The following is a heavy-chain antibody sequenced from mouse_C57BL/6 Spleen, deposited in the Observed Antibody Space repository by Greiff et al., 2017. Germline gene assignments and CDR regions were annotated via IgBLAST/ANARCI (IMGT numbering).Heavy chain of an antibody. Sequence: VQLQQPGAELVRPGTSVKLSCKASGYTFTSYWMHWVKQRPGQGLEWIGVIDPSDSYTNYNQKFKGKATLTVDTSSSTAYMQLSSLTSEDSAVYYCARGLYAMDYWGQGTSVTVSS. CDR3: ARGLYAMDY. CDR1: GYTFTSYW. V-gene: IGHV1-59*01. CDR2: IDPSDSYT. D-gene: IGHD2-2*01. J-gene: IGHJ4*01.